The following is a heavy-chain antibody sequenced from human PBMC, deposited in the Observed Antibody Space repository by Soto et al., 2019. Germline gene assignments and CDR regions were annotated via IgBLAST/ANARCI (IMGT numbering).Heavy chain of an antibody. CDR1: GFTFSDYY. CDR3: ALPHCSGGSCWDYYYYYMDV. Sequence: GGSLRLSCAASGFTFSDYYMSWIRQAPGKGLEWVSYISSSGGTIYYADSVKGRFTISRDNAKNSLYLQMNSLRAEDTAVYYCALPHCSGGSCWDYYYYYMDVWGKGTTVTVSS. V-gene: IGHV3-11*01. CDR2: ISSSGGTI. D-gene: IGHD2-15*01. J-gene: IGHJ6*03.